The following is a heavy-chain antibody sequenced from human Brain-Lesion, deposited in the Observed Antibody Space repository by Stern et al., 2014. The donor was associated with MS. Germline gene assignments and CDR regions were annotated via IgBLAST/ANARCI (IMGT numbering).Heavy chain of an antibody. D-gene: IGHD2-15*01. CDR3: ARGRVVPGILYYATDV. Sequence: VQLLQSGPGLVKPSQTLSLTCTVSGGSISSGNFYWSWIRQPAGKGLEWIGRIFTRGSTNNSPSLKSRVTMSLDTSKNQFSRKLNSVTAADTAVYYCARGRVVPGILYYATDVWGQGATVTVSS. CDR2: IFTRGST. V-gene: IGHV4-61*02. J-gene: IGHJ6*02. CDR1: GGSISSGNFY.